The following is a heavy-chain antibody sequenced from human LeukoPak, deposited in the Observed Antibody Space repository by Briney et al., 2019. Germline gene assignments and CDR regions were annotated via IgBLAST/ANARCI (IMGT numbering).Heavy chain of an antibody. CDR3: ARGMRYYYGSGSSSSSSYYYGMDV. CDR2: IHRSGST. V-gene: IGHV4-38-2*02. Sequence: SETLSLTCTVSGYSISSGYYWGWIRQPPRKGLEWIGSIHRSGSTYYNPSLKSRVTISVDTSKNQFSLKLSSVTAADTAVYYCARGMRYYYGSGSSSSSSYYYGMDVWGQGTTVTVSS. J-gene: IGHJ6*02. D-gene: IGHD3-10*01. CDR1: GYSISSGYY.